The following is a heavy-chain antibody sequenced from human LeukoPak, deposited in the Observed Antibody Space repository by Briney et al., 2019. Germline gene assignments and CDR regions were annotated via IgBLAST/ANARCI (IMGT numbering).Heavy chain of an antibody. CDR1: GFTFDDFS. CDR2: INKAGDRT. CDR3: AKEVRGSRWTGSDS. V-gene: IGHV3-43*01. Sequence: LTGGSLRLSCAASGFTFDDFSIHWVRQAPGKGLEWVSLINKAGDRTYYADSVEGRFTISRDNSKNSLYLQMNSLTTDDTALYYCAKEVRGSRWTGSDSWGQGTQVTVSS. D-gene: IGHD6-13*01. J-gene: IGHJ4*02.